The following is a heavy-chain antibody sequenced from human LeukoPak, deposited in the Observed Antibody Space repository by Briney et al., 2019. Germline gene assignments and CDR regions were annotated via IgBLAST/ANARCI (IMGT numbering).Heavy chain of an antibody. CDR2: ISYDG. J-gene: IGHJ4*02. CDR3: AKGHCSGRWYFGY. CDR1: GFSFSTYA. D-gene: IGHD6-19*01. Sequence: PGGSLRLSCAALGFSFSTYAMHWVRQAPGKGLEWVADISYDGNYADSVEGRFTISRDNSKNTLYLQMNSLRAEDTAVYYCAKGHCSGRWYFGYWGQGNLVTVSS. V-gene: IGHV3-30*18.